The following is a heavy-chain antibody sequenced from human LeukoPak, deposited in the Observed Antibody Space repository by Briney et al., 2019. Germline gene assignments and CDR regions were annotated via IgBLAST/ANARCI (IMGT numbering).Heavy chain of an antibody. Sequence: GGSLRLSCAASGFTFSSYSMNWVRQAPGKGLEWVSSISSSSSYIYYADSVKGRFTISRDNAKNTLFLQMNSLRDEDTAVYYCARDGLRDYGGIAGFDYWGQGTLVTVSS. D-gene: IGHD4-23*01. V-gene: IGHV3-21*01. J-gene: IGHJ4*02. CDR2: ISSSSSYI. CDR3: ARDGLRDYGGIAGFDY. CDR1: GFTFSSYS.